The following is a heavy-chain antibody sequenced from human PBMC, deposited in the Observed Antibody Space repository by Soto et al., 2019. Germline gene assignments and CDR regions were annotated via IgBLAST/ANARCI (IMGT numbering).Heavy chain of an antibody. Sequence: GGSLRLSCAASGFTFSSYDMHWVRQATGKGLEWVSAIGTAGDTYYADSVKGRFTISRDNSKNTLYLQMNSLRAEDTAVYYCAKLPNWNDVYYWGQGTLVTVSS. CDR2: IGTAGDT. CDR3: AKLPNWNDVYY. D-gene: IGHD1-1*01. CDR1: GFTFSSYD. J-gene: IGHJ4*02. V-gene: IGHV3-13*04.